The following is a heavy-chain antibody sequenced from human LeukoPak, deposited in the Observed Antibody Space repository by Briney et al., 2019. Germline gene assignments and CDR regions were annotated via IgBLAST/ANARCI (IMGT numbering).Heavy chain of an antibody. D-gene: IGHD3-3*01. V-gene: IGHV3-21*01. J-gene: IGHJ4*02. CDR2: ISSSSSYI. Sequence: GGSLRLSCTASGFSFSNYWMSWVRQAPGKGLEWVSSISSSSSYIYYADSVKGRFTISRDNAKNSLYLQMNSLRAEDTAVYYCARMEGWGQGTLVTVSS. CDR1: GFSFSNYW. CDR3: ARMEG.